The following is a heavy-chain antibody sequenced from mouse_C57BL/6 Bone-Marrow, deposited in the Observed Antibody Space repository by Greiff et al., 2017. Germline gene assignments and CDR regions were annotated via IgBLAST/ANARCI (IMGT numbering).Heavy chain of an antibody. CDR2: INPYNGGT. Sequence: VQLQQSGPVLVKPGASVKMSCTASGYTFTDYYMNWVKQSHGKSLEWIGVINPYNGGTSYNQKFKGKATLTVDKSSSTAYMELNSLTTEDAAVYYCARNWDFDYWGQGTTLTVSS. V-gene: IGHV1-19*01. J-gene: IGHJ2*01. D-gene: IGHD4-1*01. CDR1: GYTFTDYY. CDR3: ARNWDFDY.